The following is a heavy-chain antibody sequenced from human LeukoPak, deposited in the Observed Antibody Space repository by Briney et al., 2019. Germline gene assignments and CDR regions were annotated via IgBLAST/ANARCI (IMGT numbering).Heavy chain of an antibody. Sequence: ASVKVSCKASGYSFTSYGISWVRQAPGQGLEWMGWSSPYNGNTNYTQKFQGRVTMTTDTSTSTAYMELRSLRSDDTAVYYCARQVVVPAGYYFDYWGQGTLVTVSS. CDR1: GYSFTSYG. D-gene: IGHD2-2*01. CDR2: SSPYNGNT. CDR3: ARQVVVPAGYYFDY. J-gene: IGHJ4*02. V-gene: IGHV1-18*01.